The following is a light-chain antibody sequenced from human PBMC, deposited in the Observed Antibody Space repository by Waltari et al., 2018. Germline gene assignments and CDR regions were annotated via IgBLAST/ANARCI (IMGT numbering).Light chain of an antibody. V-gene: IGKV3-20*01. CDR2: GAS. CDR3: QQYGSSPPLT. J-gene: IGKJ4*01. CDR1: QSVSSGY. Sequence: EIVLTQSPGTLSLSPGERATLSCRAGQSVSSGYLAWYQQKQGQAPRLLIYGASSRATGIPDRFSCSGSGTDFTLTINRLDPEDSGVYYCQQYGSSPPLTFGGGTKVEI.